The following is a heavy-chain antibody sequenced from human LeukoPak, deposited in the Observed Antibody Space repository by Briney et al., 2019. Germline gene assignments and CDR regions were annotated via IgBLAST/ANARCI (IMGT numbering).Heavy chain of an antibody. Sequence: TSETLSLTCAVYGGSFSGYYWSWIRQPPGKGLEWIGEINHSGSTNYNPSLKSRVTISVDTSKNQFSLKLSSVTAADTAVYYCARQTYSNNYYDSSGYHPGYFQHWGQGTLVTVSS. CDR2: INHSGST. CDR1: GGSFSGYY. J-gene: IGHJ1*01. CDR3: ARQTYSNNYYDSSGYHPGYFQH. D-gene: IGHD3-22*01. V-gene: IGHV4-34*01.